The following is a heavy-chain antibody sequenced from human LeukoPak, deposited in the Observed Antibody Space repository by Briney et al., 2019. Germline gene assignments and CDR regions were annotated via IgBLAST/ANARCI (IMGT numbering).Heavy chain of an antibody. CDR2: ISSSSSYI. CDR3: ARPIYGDVWFDY. J-gene: IGHJ4*02. D-gene: IGHD4-17*01. CDR1: GFTFSSYS. Sequence: SGGSLRLSCAASGFTFSSYSMNWVRQAPGKGLEWVSSISSSSSYIYYADSVKGRFTISRDNAKNSLYLQMNSLRAEDTAVYYCARPIYGDVWFDYWGQGTLVTVSS. V-gene: IGHV3-21*01.